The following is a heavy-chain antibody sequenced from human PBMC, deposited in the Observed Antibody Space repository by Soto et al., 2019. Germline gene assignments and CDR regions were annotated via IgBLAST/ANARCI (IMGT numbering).Heavy chain of an antibody. CDR2: IYSGGST. V-gene: IGHV3-53*01. CDR3: ARAPDYYGSGAFDP. J-gene: IGHJ5*02. Sequence: EVQLVASGGGLIQPGGSLRLSCAASGFTVSSNYMSWVRQAPGKGLEWVSVIYSGGSTYYADSVKGRFTISRDNSKNTLYLQMNSLRAEDTAVYYCARAPDYYGSGAFDPWGQGTLVTVSS. CDR1: GFTVSSNY. D-gene: IGHD3-10*01.